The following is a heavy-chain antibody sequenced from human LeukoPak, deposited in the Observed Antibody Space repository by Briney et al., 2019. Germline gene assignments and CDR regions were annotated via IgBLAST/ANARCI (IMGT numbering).Heavy chain of an antibody. CDR1: GFTFSSYG. D-gene: IGHD3-3*01. CDR3: ANLASDFWSGYSSRGDY. V-gene: IGHV3-30*02. CDR2: IRYDGSNK. J-gene: IGHJ4*02. Sequence: GGSLRLSCAASGFTFSSYGMHWVRQAPGKGLEWVAFIRYDGSNKYYADSVKGRFTISRDNSKNTLYLQMNSLRAEDTAVYYCANLASDFWSGYSSRGDYWGQGTLVTVSS.